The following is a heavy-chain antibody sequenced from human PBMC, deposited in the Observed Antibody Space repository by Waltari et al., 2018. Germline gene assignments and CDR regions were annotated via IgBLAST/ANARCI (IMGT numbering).Heavy chain of an antibody. V-gene: IGHV3-21*01. CDR1: GFTFSSYS. CDR2: ISSSSSYI. CDR3: ARGYFEASIAAPSRTMDV. J-gene: IGHJ6*02. Sequence: EVQLVESGGGLVKPGGSLRLSCAASGFTFSSYSMNWVRQAPGKGLEWVSSISSSSSYIYYADSVKGRFTISRDNAKNSLYLQMNSLRAEDTAVYYCARGYFEASIAAPSRTMDVWGQGTTVTVSS. D-gene: IGHD6-6*01.